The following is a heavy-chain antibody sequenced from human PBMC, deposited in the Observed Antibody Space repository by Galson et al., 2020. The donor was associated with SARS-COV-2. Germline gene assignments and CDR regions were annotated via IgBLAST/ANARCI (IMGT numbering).Heavy chain of an antibody. V-gene: IGHV2-70*01. CDR3: ARIPVEMATMWSYYYYYGMDV. CDR2: IDWDDDK. Sequence: SGPTLVKPTQTLTLTCTFSGFSLSTSGMCVSWIRQPPGKALEWLALIDWDDDKYYSTSLKTRLTISKDTSKNQVVLTMTNMDPVDTATYYCARIPVEMATMWSYYYYYGMDVWGQGTTVTVSS. D-gene: IGHD5-12*01. J-gene: IGHJ6*02. CDR1: GFSLSTSGMC.